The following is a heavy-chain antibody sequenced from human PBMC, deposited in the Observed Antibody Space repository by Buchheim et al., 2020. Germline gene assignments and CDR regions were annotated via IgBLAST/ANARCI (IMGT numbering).Heavy chain of an antibody. CDR1: GGTFSSYP. CDR2: IIPIFGTT. Sequence: QVQLVQSGAEVKKPGSSVKVSCKASGGTFSSYPISWVRQAPGQGLEWMGGIIPIFGTTNYAQQFQGRVTITADKSTSTAYVELKGLISEDTAVYYCARGGLTTARNTKRAVAGPFSYGIDVWGQGTT. V-gene: IGHV1-69*06. D-gene: IGHD6-19*01. CDR3: ARGGLTTARNTKRAVAGPFSYGIDV. J-gene: IGHJ6*02.